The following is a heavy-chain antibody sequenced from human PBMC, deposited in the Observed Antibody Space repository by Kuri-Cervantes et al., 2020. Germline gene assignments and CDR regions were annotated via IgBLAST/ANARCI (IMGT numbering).Heavy chain of an antibody. D-gene: IGHD2-2*01. J-gene: IGHJ4*02. CDR3: ARGTSRSGRSIVIVPAAIFLDY. CDR2: IYYSGST. Sequence: SETLSLTCTVSGGSISSSSYYWGWIRQPPGKGLEWIGSIYYSGSTYYNPSLKSRVTISVDTSKNQFSLKLSSVTAADTAVYYCARGTSRSGRSIVIVPAAIFLDYWGQGTLVTVSS. V-gene: IGHV4-39*07. CDR1: GGSISSSSYY.